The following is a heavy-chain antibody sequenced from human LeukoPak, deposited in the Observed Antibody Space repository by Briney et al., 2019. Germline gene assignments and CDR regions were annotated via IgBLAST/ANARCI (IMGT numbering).Heavy chain of an antibody. J-gene: IGHJ4*02. Sequence: ASVKVSCKVSGYTLTELSMHWVRQAPGQGLEWMGWINPNSGGTNYAQKFQGRVTMTRDTSISTAYMELSRLRSDDTAVYYCARGEYYGSGSKYLDYWGQGTLVTVSS. CDR1: GYTLTELS. V-gene: IGHV1-2*02. CDR3: ARGEYYGSGSKYLDY. D-gene: IGHD3-10*01. CDR2: INPNSGGT.